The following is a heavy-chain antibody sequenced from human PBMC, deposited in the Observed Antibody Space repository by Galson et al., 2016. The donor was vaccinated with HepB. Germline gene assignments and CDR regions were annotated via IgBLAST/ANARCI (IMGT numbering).Heavy chain of an antibody. CDR3: AKDRITIFGEGPNYYYNGLDV. V-gene: IGHV3-30*18. D-gene: IGHD3-3*01. CDR2: ISYDGINK. Sequence: SLRLSCAASGFTFSTYGIHWVRQPPGKGLEWVAVISYDGINKYYADSVKGRFTISRDNSKNTLYLQMNSLRAEDTGVYYCAKDRITIFGEGPNYYYNGLDVGGQGTTVTVSS. J-gene: IGHJ6*02. CDR1: GFTFSTYG.